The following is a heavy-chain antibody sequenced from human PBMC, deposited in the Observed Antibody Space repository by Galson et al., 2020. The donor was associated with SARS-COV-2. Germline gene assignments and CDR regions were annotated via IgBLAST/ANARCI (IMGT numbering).Heavy chain of an antibody. D-gene: IGHD3-22*01. CDR1: GGSVSSGSYY. V-gene: IGHV4-61*01. CDR2: IYYSGST. CDR3: AREVYYYDSSGSRTSDAFDI. J-gene: IGHJ3*02. Sequence: ASETLSLTCTVSGGSVSSGSYYWSWIRQPPGKGLEWIGYIYYSGSTNYNPSLKSRVTISVDTSKNQFSLKLSSVTAAETAVYYCAREVYYYDSSGSRTSDAFDIWGQGTMVTVSS.